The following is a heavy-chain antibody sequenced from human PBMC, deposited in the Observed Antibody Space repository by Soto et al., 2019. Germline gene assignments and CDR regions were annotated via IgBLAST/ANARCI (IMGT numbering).Heavy chain of an antibody. CDR2: IIPIPDRT. CDR1: GGTFSTYI. Sequence: QVQLVQSGAEVKKPGSSVKVSCKAPGGTFSTYIISWVRQAPGQGLEWMGRIIPIPDRTNYAQKFQRRVTITADKSPSTAYMELSSLRSEDTAVYYCARDRITKRVEAFDLWGQGTRVTVSS. J-gene: IGHJ3*01. D-gene: IGHD3-3*01. CDR3: ARDRITKRVEAFDL. V-gene: IGHV1-69*08.